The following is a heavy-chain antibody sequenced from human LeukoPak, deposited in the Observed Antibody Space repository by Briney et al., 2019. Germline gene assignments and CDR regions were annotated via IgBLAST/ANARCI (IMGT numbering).Heavy chain of an antibody. Sequence: SETLSLTCTVSGGSISSYYWSWIRQPPGKGLEWIGYIYCSGSTNYNPSLKSRVTISVDTSKNQFSLKLSSVTAADTAVYYCARDEGIYAGYYYGMDVWGKGTTVTVSS. J-gene: IGHJ6*04. V-gene: IGHV4-59*01. D-gene: IGHD2/OR15-2a*01. CDR3: ARDEGIYAGYYYGMDV. CDR2: IYCSGST. CDR1: GGSISSYY.